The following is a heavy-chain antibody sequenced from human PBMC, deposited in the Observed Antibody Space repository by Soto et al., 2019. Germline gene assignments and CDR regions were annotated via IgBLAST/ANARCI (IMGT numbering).Heavy chain of an antibody. CDR1: GGTFSSYA. Sequence: QVQLVQSGAEVKKPGSSVKVSCKASGGTFSSYAISWVRQAPGQGLEWMGGIIPIFGTANDAQKFQGRFKMTADGSTSTAYMELSSLRSEDTAVYYCARSYIGLMVSARAHFDYWGQGTLVTVSS. J-gene: IGHJ4*02. D-gene: IGHD2-8*01. CDR2: IIPIFGTA. CDR3: ARSYIGLMVSARAHFDY. V-gene: IGHV1-69*01.